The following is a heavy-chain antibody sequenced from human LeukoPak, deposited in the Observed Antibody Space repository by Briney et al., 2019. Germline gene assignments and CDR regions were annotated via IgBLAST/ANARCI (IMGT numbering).Heavy chain of an antibody. D-gene: IGHD2-2*01. Sequence: ASVKVSCKASGGTFSSYAISWVRQAPGQGLEWMGGIIPIFGTANYAQKFQGRVTITTDESTSTAYMELSSLRSEDTAVHYCVVVVPAARNYYYMDVWGKGTTVTVSS. J-gene: IGHJ6*03. V-gene: IGHV1-69*05. CDR2: IIPIFGTA. CDR1: GGTFSSYA. CDR3: VVVVPAARNYYYMDV.